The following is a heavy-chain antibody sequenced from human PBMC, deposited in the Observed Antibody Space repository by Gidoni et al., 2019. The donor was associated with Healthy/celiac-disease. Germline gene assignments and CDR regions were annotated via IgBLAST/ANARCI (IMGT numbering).Heavy chain of an antibody. Sequence: QLQLQESGPGLVKPSETLSLTCTVSGGSISSSSYYWGWIRQPPGKGLEWIGSIYYSGSTYYNPSLKSRVTISVDTSKNQFSLKLSSVTAADTAVYYCAREFAGWQLVQHHLDYWGQGTLVTVSS. CDR1: GGSISSSSYY. D-gene: IGHD6-6*01. V-gene: IGHV4-39*02. CDR2: IYYSGST. J-gene: IGHJ4*02. CDR3: AREFAGWQLVQHHLDY.